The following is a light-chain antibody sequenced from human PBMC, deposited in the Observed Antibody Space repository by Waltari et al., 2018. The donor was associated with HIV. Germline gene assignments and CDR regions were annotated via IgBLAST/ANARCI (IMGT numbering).Light chain of an antibody. CDR3: QAWDNNSVV. CDR2: QDN. V-gene: IGLV3-1*01. CDR1: RLEHKN. J-gene: IGLJ2*01. Sequence: SYQLTQPPSISVTAGQTATITCSGNRLEHKNVSWYQRRPGQSPVALIFQDNKRPSGIPERCSGSNVGDTATLAISETQGDDEGEYYCQAWDNNSVVFGGGTRLTVL.